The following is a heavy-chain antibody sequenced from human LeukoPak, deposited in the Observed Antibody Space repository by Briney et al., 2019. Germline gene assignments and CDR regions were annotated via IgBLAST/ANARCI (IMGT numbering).Heavy chain of an antibody. J-gene: IGHJ6*02. V-gene: IGHV3-30-3*01. CDR1: GFIFSDYY. Sequence: PGGSLRLSCAASGFIFSDYYMNWIRQAPGKGLEWVAVISYDGSNKYYADSVKGRFTISRDNSKNTLYLQMNSLRAEDTAVYYCARGSGGFWVPLNYYYYYGMDVWGQGTTVTVSS. D-gene: IGHD2-15*01. CDR3: ARGSGGFWVPLNYYYYYGMDV. CDR2: ISYDGSNK.